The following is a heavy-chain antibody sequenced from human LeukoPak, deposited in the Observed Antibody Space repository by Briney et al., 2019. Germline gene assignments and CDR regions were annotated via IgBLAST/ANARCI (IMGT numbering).Heavy chain of an antibody. J-gene: IGHJ4*02. D-gene: IGHD3-3*01. CDR2: IYYTATT. CDR1: GGSISNNSCY. CDR3: ASHTVPFWSCRFHY. Sequence: SETLSLTCTVSGGSISNNSCYWGWIRQPPGTGLEWIGTIYYTATTYYNPSPRSPVTISVDTSKNQFSLKVNSVTAADTAVYYCASHTVPFWSCRFHYWGQGTLVTVSS. V-gene: IGHV4-39*01.